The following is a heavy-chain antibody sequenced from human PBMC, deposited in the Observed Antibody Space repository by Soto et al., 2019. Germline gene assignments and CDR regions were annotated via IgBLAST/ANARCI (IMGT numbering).Heavy chain of an antibody. Sequence: PGGSLRLSCAASGFTFSHYWMSWVRQTPGKGLKWMANIKQDGSEEDYVDSVKGRFTISRDNAKNSLYLQMNSLRAEDTAMYYCARSYYDFWSGYYLGYWGQGTLVTVSS. J-gene: IGHJ4*02. CDR2: IKQDGSEE. CDR1: GFTFSHYW. D-gene: IGHD3-3*01. V-gene: IGHV3-7*05. CDR3: ARSYYDFWSGYYLGY.